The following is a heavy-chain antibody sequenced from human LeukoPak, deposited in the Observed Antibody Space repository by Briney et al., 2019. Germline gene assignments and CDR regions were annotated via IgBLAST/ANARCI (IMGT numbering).Heavy chain of an antibody. CDR2: VSWNSGSI. CDR1: GFTFDDYA. Sequence: PAMSLTLSCAASGFTFDDYAMHWVRQAPGKGLERVSGVSWNSGSIAYADSVKGRFTIPRDNAKNHLYLQMNSLRAEDTALYYCANHCSSTSCYGAFDIWGQGTMVTVSS. D-gene: IGHD2-2*01. V-gene: IGHV3-9*01. J-gene: IGHJ3*02. CDR3: ANHCSSTSCYGAFDI.